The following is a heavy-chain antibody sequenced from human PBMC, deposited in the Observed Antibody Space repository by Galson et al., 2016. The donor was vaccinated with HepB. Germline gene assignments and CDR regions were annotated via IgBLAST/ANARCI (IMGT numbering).Heavy chain of an antibody. CDR3: VTVVYDFWYGLDV. CDR2: VKGTTEGGTI. V-gene: IGHV3-15*01. CDR1: RLSFSTAW. D-gene: IGHD3-3*01. Sequence: LRLSCAVSRLSFSTAWMSWVRQAPGKGLQWVGRVKGTTEGGTIDYAAPVKGRFTISRDDSKSILYLQMDSLKIDDTAVYYCVTVVYDFWYGLDVWGKGTAVTVSS. J-gene: IGHJ6*04.